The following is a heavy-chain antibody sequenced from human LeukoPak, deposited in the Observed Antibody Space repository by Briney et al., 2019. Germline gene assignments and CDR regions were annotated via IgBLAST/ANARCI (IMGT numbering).Heavy chain of an antibody. CDR3: AREGVGPVSHYYYYYGMDV. CDR1: GYTFGDYA. Sequence: GRSLRLSCTASGYTFGDYAMSWVRQAPGKGLEWVAVISYDGSNKYYADSVKGRFTISRDNSKNTLYLQMNSLRAEDTAVYYCAREGVGPVSHYYYYYGMDVWGQGTTVTVSS. CDR2: ISYDGSNK. D-gene: IGHD2-8*01. J-gene: IGHJ6*02. V-gene: IGHV3-30-3*01.